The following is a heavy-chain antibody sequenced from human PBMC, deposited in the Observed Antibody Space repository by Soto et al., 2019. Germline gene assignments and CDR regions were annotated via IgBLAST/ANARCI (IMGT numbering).Heavy chain of an antibody. J-gene: IGHJ6*02. CDR1: GGTFSSYA. CDR2: IIPIFGTA. V-gene: IGHV1-69*13. CDR3: ATARMVLRFLEWSGDPHYYYYGMDV. D-gene: IGHD3-3*01. Sequence: SVKVSCKASGGTFSSYAISWVRQAPGQGLEWMGGIIPIFGTANYAQKFQGRVTITADESTSTAYMELSSLRSEDTAVYYCATARMVLRFLEWSGDPHYYYYGMDVWGQGTTVTVSS.